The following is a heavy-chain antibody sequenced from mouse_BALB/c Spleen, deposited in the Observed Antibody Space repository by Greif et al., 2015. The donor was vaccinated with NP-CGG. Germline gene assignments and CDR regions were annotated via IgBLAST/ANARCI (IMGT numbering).Heavy chain of an antibody. D-gene: IGHD2-3*01. J-gene: IGHJ4*01. V-gene: IGHV3-5*02. Sequence: EVKLQESGPGLVKPSQTVSLTCTVTGISITTGNYRWSWIRQFPGNKLEWIGYIYYSGTITYNPSLTSRTTITRDTSKNQFFLEMNSLTAEDTATYYCAREGDGYYSLYAMDYWGQGTSVTVSS. CDR2: IYYSGTI. CDR3: AREGDGYYSLYAMDY. CDR1: GISITTGNYR.